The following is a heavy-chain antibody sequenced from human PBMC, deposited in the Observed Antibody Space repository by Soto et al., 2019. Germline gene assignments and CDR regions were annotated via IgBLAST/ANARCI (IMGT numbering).Heavy chain of an antibody. V-gene: IGHV1-69*13. CDR1: GGTFSSYA. CDR2: IIPIFGTA. CDR3: ARAEYYSNLLIYYYYGMDV. J-gene: IGHJ6*02. D-gene: IGHD4-4*01. Sequence: GASVKVSCKASGGTFSSYAISWVRQAPGQGLEWMGGIIPIFGTANYAQKFQGRVTITADESTSTAYMELSSLRSEDTAVYYCARAEYYSNLLIYYYYGMDVWGQGTTVTVSS.